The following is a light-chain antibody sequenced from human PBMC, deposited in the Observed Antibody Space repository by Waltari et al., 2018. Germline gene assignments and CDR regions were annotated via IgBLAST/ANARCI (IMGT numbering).Light chain of an antibody. CDR3: QSYDSSLEV. V-gene: IGLV1-40*01. CDR2: GNS. CDR1: SSNIGAGYD. J-gene: IGLJ2*01. Sequence: QSVLTQPPSVSGAPGQRVTISCTGSSSNIGAGYDVHWYQQLPGTAPKLLIYGNSNRPSGGPDRFSGSKSGTSASLAITGLQAEDEADYYCQSYDSSLEVFGGGTKLTVL.